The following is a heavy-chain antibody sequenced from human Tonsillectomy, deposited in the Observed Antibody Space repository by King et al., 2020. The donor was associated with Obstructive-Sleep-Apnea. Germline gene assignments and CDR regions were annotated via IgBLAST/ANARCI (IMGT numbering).Heavy chain of an antibody. CDR3: ARHGLNYYYYGMDV. V-gene: IGHV4-59*08. J-gene: IGHJ6*02. CDR2: IYYSGST. CDR1: GGSISRYY. Sequence: VQLQESGPGLVKPSETLSLTCTVSGGSISRYYWSWIRQPPGKGLEWIGYIYYSGSTNYNPSLKSRVTISVDTSKNQFSLRLSSVTAADTAVYYCARHGLNYYYYGMDVWGQGTTVTVSS.